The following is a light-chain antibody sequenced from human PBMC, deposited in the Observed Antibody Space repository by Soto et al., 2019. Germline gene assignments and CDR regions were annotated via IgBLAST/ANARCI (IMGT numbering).Light chain of an antibody. Sequence: SVLTQPASVSGSPGHSITVFCTGTTSDVGGYNSVSWYQQHPGKVPKLMIYDVSNRPSGGSNRFSGSKSGNTASLTISGLQAEDEADYYCSSYTSSRTLVFGTGTKVTVL. V-gene: IGLV2-14*01. CDR2: DVS. J-gene: IGLJ1*01. CDR3: SSYTSSRTLV. CDR1: TSDVGGYNS.